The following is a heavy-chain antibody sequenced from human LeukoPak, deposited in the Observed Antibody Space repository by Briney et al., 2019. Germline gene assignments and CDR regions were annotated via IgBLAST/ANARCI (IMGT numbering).Heavy chain of an antibody. CDR3: ARGGTLMAIYYFDY. D-gene: IGHD1-1*01. V-gene: IGHV4-59*08. CDR2: IYYSGSS. J-gene: IGHJ4*02. CDR1: GGSISSYY. Sequence: SETLSLTCTVSGGSISSYYWSWIRQPPGKGLEWIGYIYYSGSSHYNPSLKSRVTISVDTSKNQFSLKLSSVTAADTAVYYCARGGTLMAIYYFDYWGQGTLVTVSS.